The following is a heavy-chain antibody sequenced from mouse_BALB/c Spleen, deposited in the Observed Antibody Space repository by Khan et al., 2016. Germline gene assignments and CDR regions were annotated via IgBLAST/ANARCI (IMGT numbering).Heavy chain of an antibody. D-gene: IGHD2-4*01. CDR1: GFTFSSYA. V-gene: IGHV5-6-5*01. J-gene: IGHJ1*01. Sequence: EVQLVESGGGLVKPGGSLKLSCAASGFTFSSYAMSWVRQTPEKRLEWVASISSGGSTYYPDSVKGRFTISRDNARNILYLQMSSLRSEDTAMYYYARPYDYDWYFDVWGAGTTVTVSS. CDR2: ISSGGST. CDR3: ARPYDYDWYFDV.